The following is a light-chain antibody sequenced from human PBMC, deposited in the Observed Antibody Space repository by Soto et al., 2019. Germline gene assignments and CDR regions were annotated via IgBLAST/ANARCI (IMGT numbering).Light chain of an antibody. CDR1: SSDVGGYNY. V-gene: IGLV2-8*01. Sequence: QSLLTQPPSASGSPGQSVTISCTGTSSDVGGYNYVSWYQQHPGKAPKLMIYEVSKRPSGVPDRFSGSKSGNTASLTVSGLQAEDEADYYCSSYSRSKNLGVGAGTKVTVL. J-gene: IGLJ1*01. CDR2: EVS. CDR3: SSYSRSKNLG.